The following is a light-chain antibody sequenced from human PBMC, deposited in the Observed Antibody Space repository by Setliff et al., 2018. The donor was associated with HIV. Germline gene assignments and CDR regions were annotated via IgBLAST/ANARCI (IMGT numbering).Light chain of an antibody. CDR1: NSDVGGYNY. V-gene: IGLV2-23*02. Sequence: QSALTQPASVAGSPGQSITISCTGTNSDVGGYNYVSWYQQYPGKDPKFIIYDVTKRPSGVSDRFSGSKSGNTASLTISGLQAEDEADYFCCSYVTGSTYVFGTGTKVTVL. CDR3: CSYVTGSTYV. CDR2: DVT. J-gene: IGLJ1*01.